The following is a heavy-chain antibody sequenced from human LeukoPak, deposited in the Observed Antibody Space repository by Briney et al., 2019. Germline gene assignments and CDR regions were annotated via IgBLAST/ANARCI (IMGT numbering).Heavy chain of an antibody. CDR2: IIPILGIA. CDR1: GGTFSSYT. Sequence: SVKVSCKASGGTFSSYTISWVRQAPGQGLEWMGTIIPILGIANYAQKFQGRVTITADKSTSTAYMELSSLRSEDTAVHYCASLGYSGSPTPLDYWGQGTLVTVSS. J-gene: IGHJ4*02. D-gene: IGHD1-26*01. CDR3: ASLGYSGSPTPLDY. V-gene: IGHV1-69*02.